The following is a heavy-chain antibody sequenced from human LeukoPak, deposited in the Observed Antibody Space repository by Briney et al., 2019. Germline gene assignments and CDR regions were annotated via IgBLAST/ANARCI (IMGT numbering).Heavy chain of an antibody. CDR1: GDSVSNTDAT. D-gene: IGHD4-11*01. CDR3: ARAAYRAFYF. Sequence: SQTLSLTCAISGDSVSNTDATWNWIRQSPSRGLEWLGRTYYRSKWSIDYAPSMRGRLTISSDTARNQFSLHLNSVTPEDTAVYFCARAAYRAFYFWGHGTMVTVSS. J-gene: IGHJ3*01. V-gene: IGHV6-1*01. CDR2: TYYRSKWSI.